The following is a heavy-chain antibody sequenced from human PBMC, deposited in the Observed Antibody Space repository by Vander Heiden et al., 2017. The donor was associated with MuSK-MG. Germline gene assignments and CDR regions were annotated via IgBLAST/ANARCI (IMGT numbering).Heavy chain of an antibody. CDR3: ARTLKTSIAAAGNDY. J-gene: IGHJ4*02. CDR2: INHSGST. Sequence: QVQLQQWGAGLLQPSETLSLTCAVYGGSFSGYYGNWIRQPPGKGLEWIGEINHSGSTNYNPSLKSRVTISVDTSKNQFSLKLSSVTAADTAVYYCARTLKTSIAAAGNDYWGQGTLVTVSS. V-gene: IGHV4-34*01. CDR1: GGSFSGYY. D-gene: IGHD6-13*01.